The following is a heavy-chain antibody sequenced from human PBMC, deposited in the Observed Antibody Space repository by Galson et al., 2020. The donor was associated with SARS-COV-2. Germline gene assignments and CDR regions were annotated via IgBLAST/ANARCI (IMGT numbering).Heavy chain of an antibody. CDR3: VRRRGEWWFDP. D-gene: IGHD3-16*01. CDR1: SGSITPYH. Sequence: SETLSLTCTVSSGSITPYHWSWIRQSPGKGLEWIGYVYYNGSTGYNASLKSRVTISVDTSKNQFFLKLTSVTAADTAVYYCVRRRGEWWFDPWGQGTLVTVSS. V-gene: IGHV4-59*08. J-gene: IGHJ5*02. CDR2: VYYNGST.